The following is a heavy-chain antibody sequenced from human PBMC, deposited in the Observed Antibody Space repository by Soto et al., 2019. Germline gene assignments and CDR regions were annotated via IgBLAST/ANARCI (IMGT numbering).Heavy chain of an antibody. CDR2: ISGSGGST. J-gene: IGHJ5*02. CDR1: GFTFSTYA. Sequence: EVQLLESGGGLVQPGGSLRLSCAASGFTFSTYAMSWVRQAPGKGLEWVSTISGSGGSTHNADSVKGRFTIPRDNYKNKLYLQMKSQRDQDTAVSYCAKFDHSNSAHTYTIDPWRQGTPVTISS. V-gene: IGHV3-23*01. CDR3: AKFDHSNSAHTYTIDP. D-gene: IGHD4-4*01.